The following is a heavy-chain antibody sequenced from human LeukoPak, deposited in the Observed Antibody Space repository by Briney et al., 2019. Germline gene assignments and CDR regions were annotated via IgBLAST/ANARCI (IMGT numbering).Heavy chain of an antibody. Sequence: ASVKVSCKASGYTFTGYYMHWVRQAPGQGLEWMGWINPNSGGTNYAQKFQGRVTMTRDTSPSTAYMELSSLRSDDTAVYYCARDKNPTVFDYWGQGSLVTVSS. CDR3: ARDKNPTVFDY. J-gene: IGHJ4*02. CDR1: GYTFTGYY. CDR2: INPNSGGT. V-gene: IGHV1-2*02.